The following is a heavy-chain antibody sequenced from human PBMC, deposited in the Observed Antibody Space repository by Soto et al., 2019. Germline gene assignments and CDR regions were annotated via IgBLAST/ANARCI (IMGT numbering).Heavy chain of an antibody. CDR2: INGGNGNT. J-gene: IGHJ4*02. V-gene: IGHV1-3*01. Sequence: ASVKVSCKASGNTFPNYAIHWVRQAPGQRLEWMGWINGGNGNTYYSEHFQGRVTFTRDTSAGTVYMQLSSLISEDTAVYYCARDDSGFSGSHYIDYFNYWGQGALVTVSS. CDR1: GNTFPNYA. D-gene: IGHD1-26*01. CDR3: ARDDSGFSGSHYIDYFNY.